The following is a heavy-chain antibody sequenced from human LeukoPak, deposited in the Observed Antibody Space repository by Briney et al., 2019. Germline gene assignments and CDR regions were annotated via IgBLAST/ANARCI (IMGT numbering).Heavy chain of an antibody. CDR2: IYGGGST. CDR3: ASSSSWYSDLDY. J-gene: IGHJ4*02. V-gene: IGHV3-53*01. CDR1: EFSVGSNY. Sequence: GGSLRLSCAASEFSVGSNYMSWVRQAPGKGLEWVSVIYGGGSTYYADSVKGRFTMSRDNSKNTLYLQMNSLRAEDTAVYYCASSSSWYSDLDYWGQGTLVTVSS. D-gene: IGHD6-13*01.